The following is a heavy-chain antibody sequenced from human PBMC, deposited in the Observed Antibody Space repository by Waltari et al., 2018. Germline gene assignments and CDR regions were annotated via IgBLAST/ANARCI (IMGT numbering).Heavy chain of an antibody. CDR3: ARGPRYCSVGSCFRYYYYYGMDV. D-gene: IGHD2-15*01. J-gene: IGHJ6*02. CDR1: GGSFSGYY. CDR2: INHSGSH. V-gene: IGHV4-34*01. Sequence: QVQLQQWGAGLLKPSETLSLTCAVYGGSFSGYYWSWIRQPPGKGLEWIGEINHSGSHNYNPSLKSRVTISVDTSKNQFSLKLSSVTAADTAVYYCARGPRYCSVGSCFRYYYYYGMDVWGQGTTVTVSS.